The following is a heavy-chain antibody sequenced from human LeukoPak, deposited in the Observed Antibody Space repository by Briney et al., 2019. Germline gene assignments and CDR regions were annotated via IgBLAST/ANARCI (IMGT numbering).Heavy chain of an antibody. CDR3: ARDRGYSSSL. D-gene: IGHD6-13*01. Sequence: PPETLSLACTVSGGSISSGGYYWSWIRQHPGKGLEWIGYIYYSGSTYYNPSLKSRVTISVDTSKNQFSLKLSSVTAADTAVYYCARDRGYSSSLWGQGTMVTVSS. V-gene: IGHV4-31*03. CDR2: IYYSGST. J-gene: IGHJ3*01. CDR1: GGSISSGGYY.